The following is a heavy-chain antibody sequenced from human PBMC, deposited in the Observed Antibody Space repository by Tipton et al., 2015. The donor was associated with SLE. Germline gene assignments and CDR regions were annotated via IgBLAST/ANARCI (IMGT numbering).Heavy chain of an antibody. CDR1: GGSIRSGGYY. CDR2: MSYSGST. J-gene: IGHJ2*01. CDR3: AKADGVVGGQVPYWYFDL. Sequence: TLSLTCTVSGGSIRSGGYYWNWIRPHPEKGLGGIGDMSYSGSTYYNPSLKSRITISVDTSKNQISLKLTSVTTADTAMYYCAKADGVVGGQVPYWYFDLWGRGTLVTVSS. V-gene: IGHV4-31*03. D-gene: IGHD1-26*01.